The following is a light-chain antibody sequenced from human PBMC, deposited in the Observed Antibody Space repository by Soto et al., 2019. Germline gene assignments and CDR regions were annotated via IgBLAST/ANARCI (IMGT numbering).Light chain of an antibody. CDR2: KVS. Sequence: ALITQSTLSLPVTLGQPASISCRSNQSLVHSDGIAYFSWFQQRPGRSPRRLIYKVSNRDSGVPARFSGSGSGTDFALKISRVEAEDVGVYYCMQGTHWPITFGQGTRLEIK. CDR3: MQGTHWPIT. CDR1: QSLVHSDGIAY. V-gene: IGKV2-30*02. J-gene: IGKJ5*01.